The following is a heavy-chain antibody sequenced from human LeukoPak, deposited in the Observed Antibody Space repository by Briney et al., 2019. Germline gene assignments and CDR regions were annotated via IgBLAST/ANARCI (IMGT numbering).Heavy chain of an antibody. CDR2: ISGSGGST. J-gene: IGHJ3*01. V-gene: IGHV3-23*01. CDR3: AKDIQLST. Sequence: GGSLRLSCAVSGFTFSSYAMSWVRQAPGKGLEWVSAISGSGGSTYYADSVKGRFTISRDNSKNTLSLQMNSLRVEDTAMYFCAKDIQLSTWGLGTMVTVSS. D-gene: IGHD5-24*01. CDR1: GFTFSSYA.